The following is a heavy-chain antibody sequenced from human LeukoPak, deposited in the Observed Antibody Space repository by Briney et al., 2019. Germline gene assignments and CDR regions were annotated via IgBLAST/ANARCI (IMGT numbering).Heavy chain of an antibody. Sequence: GGSLRLSCEVTGFTFSTAWLSWVRQAPGKGLEWVSGINWNGGSTGYADSVKGRFTISRDNAKNSLYLQMNSLRAEDTALYYCARDPPEGNNWFDPWGQGTLVTVSS. D-gene: IGHD1-14*01. CDR3: ARDPPEGNNWFDP. V-gene: IGHV3-20*04. CDR2: INWNGGST. J-gene: IGHJ5*02. CDR1: GFTFSTAW.